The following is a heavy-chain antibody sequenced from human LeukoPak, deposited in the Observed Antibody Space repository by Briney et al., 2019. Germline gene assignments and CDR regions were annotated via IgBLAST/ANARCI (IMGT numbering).Heavy chain of an antibody. V-gene: IGHV3-53*04. CDR3: ARDRGNCGGDCYSD. D-gene: IGHD2-21*02. CDR2: IYSGGST. J-gene: IGHJ4*02. Sequence: GGSLRLSCAASGFTVSSNYMSWVRQAPGKGLEWVSVIYSGGSTYYADSVKGRFTISRHNSKNTLYLQMNSLRAEDTAVHYCARDRGNCGGDCYSDWGQGTLVTVSS. CDR1: GFTVSSNY.